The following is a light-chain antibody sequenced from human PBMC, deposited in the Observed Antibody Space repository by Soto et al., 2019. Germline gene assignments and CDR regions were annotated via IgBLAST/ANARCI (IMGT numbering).Light chain of an antibody. V-gene: IGKV1-39*01. CDR2: VAS. J-gene: IGKJ4*01. CDR1: QSISSY. Sequence: DILMTQSPSSLSASVGDRVTITCRASQSISSYVNWYQQKPGKAPKLLMYVASNLQSGVPSRFTGSGSGTDFTLTIGSLQPEDFATYYCQQSHSTPLTFGGGTKVEIK. CDR3: QQSHSTPLT.